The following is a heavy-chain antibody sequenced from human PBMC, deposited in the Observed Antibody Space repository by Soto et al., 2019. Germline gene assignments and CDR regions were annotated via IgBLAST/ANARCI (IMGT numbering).Heavy chain of an antibody. D-gene: IGHD3-10*01. Sequence: QVQLVESGGGVVQPGRSLRLSCAASGFTFSSYAMPWVRQAPGKGLEWVAVISYDGINKYYADSVTGRFTISRDNSKNTLYLPMNSLRAEDTALYYCARGGNLWFGEPFDYWGQGTVVTVSS. CDR1: GFTFSSYA. J-gene: IGHJ4*02. CDR3: ARGGNLWFGEPFDY. CDR2: ISYDGINK. V-gene: IGHV3-30-3*01.